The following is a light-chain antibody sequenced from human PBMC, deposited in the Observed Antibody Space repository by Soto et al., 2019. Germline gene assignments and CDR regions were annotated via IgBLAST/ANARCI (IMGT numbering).Light chain of an antibody. CDR3: AVWDHSLSGYV. CDR2: GNS. CDR1: RSSIGRNS. Sequence: QTVVTQSPSASEAPGQRVTLSCSGSRSSIGRNSVYWYQQLPGTAPKLLIYGNSQRPSGVPDRFSGSKSGTSASLAISGLRSEDEADYYCAVWDHSLSGYVFGTGTKLTVL. V-gene: IGLV1-47*02. J-gene: IGLJ1*01.